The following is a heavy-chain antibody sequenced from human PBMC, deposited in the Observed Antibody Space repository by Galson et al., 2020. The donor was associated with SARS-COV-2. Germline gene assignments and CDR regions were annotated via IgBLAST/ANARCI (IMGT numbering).Heavy chain of an antibody. V-gene: IGHV1-69*13. CDR1: GGTFSSYA. CDR2: IIPIFGTA. D-gene: IGHD6-13*01. J-gene: IGHJ4*02. Sequence: SVKVSCKASGGTFSSYAISWVRQAPGQGLEWMGGIIPIFGTANYAQKFQGRVTITADESTSTAYMELSSLRSEDTAVYYCARGRDKGGSSWSPGVDYWGQGTLVTVSS. CDR3: ARGRDKGGSSWSPGVDY.